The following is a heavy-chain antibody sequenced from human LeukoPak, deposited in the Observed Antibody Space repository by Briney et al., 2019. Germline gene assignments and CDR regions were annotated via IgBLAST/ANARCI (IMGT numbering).Heavy chain of an antibody. Sequence: GGSLRLSCAASGFTFSSYWMSWVRQAPGNGLEWVANIKQDGSEKYYVDSVKGRFTISRDNAKNSLYLQMNSLRAEDTAVYYCARDRGPTDRGAFDIWGQGTMVTVSS. CDR2: IKQDGSEK. CDR1: GFTFSSYW. V-gene: IGHV3-7*01. CDR3: ARDRGPTDRGAFDI. J-gene: IGHJ3*02. D-gene: IGHD2-21*02.